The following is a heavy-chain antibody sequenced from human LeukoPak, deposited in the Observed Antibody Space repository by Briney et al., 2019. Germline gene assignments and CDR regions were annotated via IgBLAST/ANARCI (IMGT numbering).Heavy chain of an antibody. J-gene: IGHJ5*02. CDR1: GYRFTSFW. CDR2: IYPGDSDT. V-gene: IGHV5-51*01. D-gene: IGHD3-10*01. Sequence: GESLKISCKVSGYRFTSFWIGWVRQMPGKGLEWMGIIYPGDSDTRYSPSFQGQVTISADKSISTAYLQWSSLKASDTAMYYCARHIRYYGSGTGAKFDPWGQGTLVTVSS. CDR3: ARHIRYYGSGTGAKFDP.